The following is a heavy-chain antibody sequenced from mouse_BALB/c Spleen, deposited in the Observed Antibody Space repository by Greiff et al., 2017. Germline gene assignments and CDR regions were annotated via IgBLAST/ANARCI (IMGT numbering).Heavy chain of an antibody. D-gene: IGHD1-2*01. CDR1: GFTFSSYT. J-gene: IGHJ2*01. CDR2: ISSGGSYT. Sequence: EVKLVESGGGLVKPGGSLKLSCAASGFTFSSYTMSWVRQTPEKRLEWVATISSGGSYTYYPDSVKGRFTISRDNAKNTLYLQMSSLKSEDTAMYYCTILRLRNFDYWGQGTTLTVSS. V-gene: IGHV5-6-4*01. CDR3: TILRLRNFDY.